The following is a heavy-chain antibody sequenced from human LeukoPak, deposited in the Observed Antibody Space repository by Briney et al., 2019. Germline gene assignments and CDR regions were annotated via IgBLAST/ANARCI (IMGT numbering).Heavy chain of an antibody. J-gene: IGHJ6*03. Sequence: PGGSLRLSCAASGFTFSSFWMNWVRQAPGKGLEWVANIKQDGSEKYYVDSVKGRFTISRDNAKNSLFLQMNSLRAEDTAVYYCAREAGSGTYRGKYYYYYMDVWGEGTTVTVSS. CDR2: IKQDGSEK. CDR3: AREAGSGTYRGKYYYYYMDV. V-gene: IGHV3-7*01. CDR1: GFTFSSFW. D-gene: IGHD3-10*01.